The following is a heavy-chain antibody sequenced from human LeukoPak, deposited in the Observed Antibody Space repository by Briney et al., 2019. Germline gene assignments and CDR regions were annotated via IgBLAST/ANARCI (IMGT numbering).Heavy chain of an antibody. D-gene: IGHD3-22*01. J-gene: IGHJ3*02. CDR3: ARGRDSSGYYYTPDAFDI. V-gene: IGHV3-30-3*01. CDR1: GFTFSGYP. CDR2: ISYDGSNK. Sequence: GGSLRLSCAASGFTFSGYPIHWVRQAPGKGLEWVAVISYDGSNKYYADSVKGRFTISRDNSKNTLYLQMNSPRAEDTAVYYCARGRDSSGYYYTPDAFDIWGQGTMVTVSS.